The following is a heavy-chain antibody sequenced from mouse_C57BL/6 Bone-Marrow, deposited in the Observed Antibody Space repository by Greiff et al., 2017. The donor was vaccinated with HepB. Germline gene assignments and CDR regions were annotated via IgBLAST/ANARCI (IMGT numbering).Heavy chain of an antibody. V-gene: IGHV2-6-1*01. Sequence: VKLMESGPGLVAPSQSLSITCTVSGFSLTSYGVHWVRQPPGKGLEWLVVIWSDGSTTYNSALKSRLSISKDNSKSQVFLKMNSLQTDDTAMYYCARHKSSGYPAWFAYWGQGTLVTVSA. J-gene: IGHJ3*01. D-gene: IGHD3-2*02. CDR1: GFSLTSYG. CDR2: IWSDGST. CDR3: ARHKSSGYPAWFAY.